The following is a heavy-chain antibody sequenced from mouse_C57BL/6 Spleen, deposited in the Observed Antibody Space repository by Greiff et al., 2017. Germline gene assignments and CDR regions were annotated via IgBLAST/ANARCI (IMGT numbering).Heavy chain of an antibody. Sequence: VQLQQPGAELVMPGASVKLSCKASGYTFTSYWMHWVKQSHGKSLEWIGDINPNNGGTSYNQKFKGKATFTVDKSSSTAYMELRSLTSEDSAVYYCARALYGSSYDYWGQDTTLTVSS. CDR1: GYTFTSYW. D-gene: IGHD1-1*01. V-gene: IGHV1-26*01. CDR2: INPNNGGT. J-gene: IGHJ2*01. CDR3: ARALYGSSYDY.